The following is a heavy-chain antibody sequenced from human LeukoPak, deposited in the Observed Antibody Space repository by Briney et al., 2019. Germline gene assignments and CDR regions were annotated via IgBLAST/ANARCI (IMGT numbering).Heavy chain of an antibody. J-gene: IGHJ4*02. D-gene: IGHD6-19*01. V-gene: IGHV1-2*02. CDR3: ARTSSGWTYFDY. CDR1: GYTFTGYY. Sequence: ASVKVSCKASGYTFTGYYMHWVRQAPGQGLEWMGWINPNSGGTNYAQKFQGRVTMTRDTSISTAYMELGRLRSDDTAVYYCARTSSGWTYFDYWGQGTLVTVSS. CDR2: INPNSGGT.